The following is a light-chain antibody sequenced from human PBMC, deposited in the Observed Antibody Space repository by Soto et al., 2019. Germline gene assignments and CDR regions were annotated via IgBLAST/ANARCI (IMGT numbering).Light chain of an antibody. CDR1: TSKIGNNY. J-gene: IGLJ2*01. Sequence: QSVLTQPPSVSAAPGQKVTISCSGTTSKIGNNYVAWYQQVPGTAPRLLMYDSNKRPSGIPDRFSGSKSGTSATLGITGLQTGDEADYYCLTWDSSLRAGVFGGGTKLTVL. CDR3: LTWDSSLRAGV. CDR2: DSN. V-gene: IGLV1-51*01.